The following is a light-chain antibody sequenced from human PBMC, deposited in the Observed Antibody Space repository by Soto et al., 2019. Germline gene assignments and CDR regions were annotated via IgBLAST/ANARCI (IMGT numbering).Light chain of an antibody. J-gene: IGKJ5*01. Sequence: DIVMTQSPLSLPVTPGEPSSISFISSQILLHSNGYNYLDWYLQKPGQSPQLLIYLGSNRASGVPDRFSGSGSGTDFTLKISRVEAEDVGVYYCMQALQTPPTFGQGTRLEI. CDR1: QILLHSNGYNY. V-gene: IGKV2-28*01. CDR3: MQALQTPPT. CDR2: LGS.